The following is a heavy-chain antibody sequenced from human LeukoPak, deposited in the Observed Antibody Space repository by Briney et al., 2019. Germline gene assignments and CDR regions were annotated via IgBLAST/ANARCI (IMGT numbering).Heavy chain of an antibody. D-gene: IGHD3-22*01. CDR3: ARWSGGGQGIFEYDSSGLGRYFDY. J-gene: IGHJ4*02. CDR2: IKQDGSEK. Sequence: GGSLRLSCAASGFTFSSYWMSWVRQAPGKGLEGVANIKQDGSEKYYVDSVKGRFTISRDNAKNSLYLQMNSLRAEDTAVYYCARWSGGGQGIFEYDSSGLGRYFDYWGQGTLVTVSS. CDR1: GFTFSSYW. V-gene: IGHV3-7*01.